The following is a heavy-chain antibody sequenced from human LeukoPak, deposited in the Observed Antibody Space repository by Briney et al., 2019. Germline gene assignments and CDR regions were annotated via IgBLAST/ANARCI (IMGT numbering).Heavy chain of an antibody. J-gene: IGHJ4*02. V-gene: IGHV4-59*01. Sequence: TASETLSFTCTVSADSINTYYWSWIRQPPGKGLEWIGYIYYSGGTNYHPSLKSRVTLSLDTSKSHFSLKLSSVTAADTAMYYCARVANYGGMYFDYWGQGTLVTVSS. D-gene: IGHD4-23*01. CDR2: IYYSGGT. CDR1: ADSINTYY. CDR3: ARVANYGGMYFDY.